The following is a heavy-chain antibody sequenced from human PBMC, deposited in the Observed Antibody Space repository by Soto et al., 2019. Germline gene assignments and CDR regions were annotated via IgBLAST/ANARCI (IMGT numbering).Heavy chain of an antibody. V-gene: IGHV4-4*07. CDR2: IYTTGST. Sequence: SETLSLTCTVSGGSISTYFWSWIRQPAGGGREWIGRIYTTGSTNYNPALKSRVTMSLDTARNQFSLKLSSVTAADTAVYYWAREGAYSDSSGSGVYPDHGVDGWGQGTTVTVS. J-gene: IGHJ6*02. CDR3: AREGAYSDSSGSGVYPDHGVDG. CDR1: GGSISTYF. D-gene: IGHD3-22*01.